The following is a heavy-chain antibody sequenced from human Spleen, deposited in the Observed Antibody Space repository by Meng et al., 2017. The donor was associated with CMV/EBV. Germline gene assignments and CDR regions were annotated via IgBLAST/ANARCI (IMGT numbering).Heavy chain of an antibody. CDR2: INYSGST. D-gene: IGHD7-27*01. J-gene: IGHJ5*02. CDR1: GGSISSSGNY. Sequence: SGGSISSSGNYWGWIRRSPGKGLEWIGNINYSGSTYYNPSLKSRVTISVDTSKNQFSLRLSAVTAADTAVYHCGRETVNWGYTDWFEPWGQGTLVTVSS. CDR3: GRETVNWGYTDWFEP. V-gene: IGHV4-39*07.